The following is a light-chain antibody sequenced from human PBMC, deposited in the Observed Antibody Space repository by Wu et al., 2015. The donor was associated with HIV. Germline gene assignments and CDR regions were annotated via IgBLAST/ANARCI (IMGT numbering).Light chain of an antibody. CDR2: DAS. Sequence: EIVLTQSPATLSFSPGETATLSCRASQSVSGALAWYQKRPGQSPRLLMYDASSRATGIPARFSGSGSATDFTLTISSLEPEDSAIYYCQQYNKWYTFGQGTKLEIK. J-gene: IGKJ2*01. V-gene: IGKV3-11*01. CDR1: QSVSGA. CDR3: QQYNKWYT.